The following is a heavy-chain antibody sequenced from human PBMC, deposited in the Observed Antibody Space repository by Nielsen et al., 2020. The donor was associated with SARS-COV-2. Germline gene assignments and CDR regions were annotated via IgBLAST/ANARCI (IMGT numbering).Heavy chain of an antibody. Sequence: SETLSLTCAVYGGSFSGYYWSWIRQPPVKGLEWIGEINHSGSTNYNPSLKSRVTISVDTSKNQFSLKLSSVTAADTAVYYCARGQSASVGARWAAFDIWGQGTMVTVSS. CDR1: GGSFSGYY. J-gene: IGHJ3*02. CDR2: INHSGST. CDR3: ARGQSASVGARWAAFDI. V-gene: IGHV4-34*01. D-gene: IGHD1-26*01.